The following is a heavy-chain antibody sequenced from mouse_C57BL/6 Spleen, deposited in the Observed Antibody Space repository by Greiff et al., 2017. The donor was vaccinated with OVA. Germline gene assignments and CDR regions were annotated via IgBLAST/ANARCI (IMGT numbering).Heavy chain of an antibody. CDR1: GFTFSSYG. Sequence: EVQLQQSGGDLVKPGGSLKLSCAASGFTFSSYGMSWVRQTPDKRLEWVATISSGGSYTYYPDSVKGRFTISRDNAKNTLYLQMSSLKSEDTAMYYCARPPFYYDYDGGFAYWGQGTLVTVSA. D-gene: IGHD2-4*01. J-gene: IGHJ3*01. CDR2: ISSGGSYT. CDR3: ARPPFYYDYDGGFAY. V-gene: IGHV5-6*01.